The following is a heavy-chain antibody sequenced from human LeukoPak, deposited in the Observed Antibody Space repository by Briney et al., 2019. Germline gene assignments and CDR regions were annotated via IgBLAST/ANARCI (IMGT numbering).Heavy chain of an antibody. V-gene: IGHV4-4*07. CDR2: IFSSGGA. Sequence: SETLSLTCAVSGGSITGFFWTWIRQPAGEGLQYIGRIFSSGGANYNPSLQSRVAMSVDTSQNLFSLKLSSVTAADTAVYYCARRGHLALHRWGQGTLVTVSS. D-gene: IGHD3-10*01. CDR3: ARRGHLALHR. CDR1: GGSITGFF. J-gene: IGHJ5*02.